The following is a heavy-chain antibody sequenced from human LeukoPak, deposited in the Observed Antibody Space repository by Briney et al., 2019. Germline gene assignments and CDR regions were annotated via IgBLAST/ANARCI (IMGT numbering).Heavy chain of an antibody. J-gene: IGHJ4*02. CDR3: ARGSGYSYGSFDY. CDR2: INGDGSAT. V-gene: IGHV3-74*01. CDR1: RFTFSSYW. Sequence: GGSLRLSCAASRFTFSSYWMHCVRHAPGKGLVWVSHINGDGSATIYADSVKGRFTISRDNAKNTLYLQMNSLRAEDTAVYYCARGSGYSYGSFDYWGQGTLVTVSS. D-gene: IGHD5-18*01.